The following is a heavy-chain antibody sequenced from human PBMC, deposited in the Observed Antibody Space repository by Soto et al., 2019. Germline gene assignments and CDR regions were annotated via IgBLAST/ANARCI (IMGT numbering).Heavy chain of an antibody. D-gene: IGHD3-10*01. CDR3: GSRRRYGSGSYYWYNYFDP. V-gene: IGHV1-69*13. CDR2: IIPFFDTA. CDR1: GGTFSSYA. J-gene: IGHJ5*02. Sequence: SVKVSCKASGGTFSSYAFSWVRQALGQGLEWMGDIIPFFDTADYAQKFQGRVTITADESTSTAYMELSSLRSEDTAVYYCGSRRRYGSGSYYWYNYFDPWGQGTPVTVSS.